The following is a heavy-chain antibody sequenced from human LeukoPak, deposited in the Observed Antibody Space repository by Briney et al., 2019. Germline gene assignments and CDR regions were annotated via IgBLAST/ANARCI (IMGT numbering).Heavy chain of an antibody. CDR1: GXTFSTYE. V-gene: IGHV3-48*03. D-gene: IGHD6-19*01. J-gene: IGHJ4*02. CDR2: ISSSGTTI. Sequence: GGSLRLSCVASGXTFSTYEMNWVRQAPGKGLEWVSYISSSGTTIHYADSVKGRFTISRDNAKNSLYLQMNSLRAEDTAVYYCARDPASSGWSFDFWGQGTLVTVSS. CDR3: ARDPASSGWSFDF.